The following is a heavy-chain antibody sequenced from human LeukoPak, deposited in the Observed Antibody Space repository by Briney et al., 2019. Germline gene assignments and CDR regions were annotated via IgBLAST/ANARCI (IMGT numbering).Heavy chain of an antibody. J-gene: IGHJ4*02. Sequence: GGSLRLSCAASGFTFSSYWMHWVRQAPGKGLVWVSRINPDGSVTIYADSVKGRFTISRDNAMNTLYLKMNSLRAEDRVVYYCARVPRGSYSFDYWGQGTLVTVSS. CDR1: GFTFSSYW. CDR3: ARVPRGSYSFDY. CDR2: INPDGSVT. D-gene: IGHD1-26*01. V-gene: IGHV3-74*01.